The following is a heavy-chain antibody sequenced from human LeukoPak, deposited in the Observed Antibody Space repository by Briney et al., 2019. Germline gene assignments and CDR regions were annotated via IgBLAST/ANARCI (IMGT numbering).Heavy chain of an antibody. V-gene: IGHV1-2*06. CDR3: AREYDSSGYYYYYYYMDV. Sequence: ASVKVSCKASGYTFTGYYMHWVRQAPGQGLEWMGRINPNSGGTNYAQKFQGRVTMTRDTSISTAYMELSRLRPDDTAVYYCAREYDSSGYYYYYYYMDVWGKGTTVTVSS. D-gene: IGHD3-22*01. J-gene: IGHJ6*03. CDR2: INPNSGGT. CDR1: GYTFTGYY.